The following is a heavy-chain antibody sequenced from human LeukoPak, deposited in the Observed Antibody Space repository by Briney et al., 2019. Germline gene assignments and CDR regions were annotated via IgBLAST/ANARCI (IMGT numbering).Heavy chain of an antibody. CDR3: ARGPAVATRFDY. D-gene: IGHD4-23*01. V-gene: IGHV4-59*01. J-gene: IGHJ4*02. CDR2: IYYSGST. Sequence: SETLSLTCTVSGVSISSYYWSWIRQPPGKGLEWIGYIYYSGSTNYNPSLKSRVTISVDTSKNQFSLKLSSVTAADTAVYYCARGPAVATRFDYWGQGTLVTVSS. CDR1: GVSISSYY.